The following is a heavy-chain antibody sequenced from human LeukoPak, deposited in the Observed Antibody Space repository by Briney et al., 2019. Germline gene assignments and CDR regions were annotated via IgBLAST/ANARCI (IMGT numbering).Heavy chain of an antibody. CDR3: TKGGGVHSHSD. CDR2: IRYDGNNK. J-gene: IGHJ4*02. V-gene: IGHV3-30*02. Sequence: GGSLRLSCAASGFTFRSYGMHWVRQAPGKGLEWVAFIRYDGNNKYYADSVKGRFTIFRDNSRNTLYLQMNSLRAEDTAVYYCTKGGGVHSHSDWGQGTLVTVSS. CDR1: GFTFRSYG. D-gene: IGHD2-15*01.